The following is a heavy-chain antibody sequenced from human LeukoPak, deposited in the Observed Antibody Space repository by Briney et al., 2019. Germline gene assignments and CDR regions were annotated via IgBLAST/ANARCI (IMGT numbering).Heavy chain of an antibody. J-gene: IGHJ4*02. D-gene: IGHD3-22*01. CDR3: ARAGVTYYYDSTFDY. Sequence: GGSLRLSCAASGFTFSSYWMHWVRQAPGKGLVWVSRINSDGSSTSYADSVKGRFTISRDNAKNTLYLQMNSLRAEDTAVYYCARAGVTYYYDSTFDYWGPGNPGHRLL. CDR2: INSDGSST. CDR1: GFTFSSYW. V-gene: IGHV3-74*01.